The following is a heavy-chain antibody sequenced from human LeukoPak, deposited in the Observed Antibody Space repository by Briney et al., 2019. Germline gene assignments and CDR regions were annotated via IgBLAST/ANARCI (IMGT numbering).Heavy chain of an antibody. V-gene: IGHV1-18*01. CDR3: ARAYRIAVAGTPGWFDP. CDR2: ISAYNGNT. J-gene: IGHJ5*02. CDR1: GYTFTSYG. D-gene: IGHD6-19*01. Sequence: ASVKVSCKASGYTFTSYGISWVRQAPGQGLEWMGCISAYNGNTNYAQKLQGRVTMTTDTSTSTAYMELRSLRSDDTAVYYCARAYRIAVAGTPGWFDPWGQGTLVTVSS.